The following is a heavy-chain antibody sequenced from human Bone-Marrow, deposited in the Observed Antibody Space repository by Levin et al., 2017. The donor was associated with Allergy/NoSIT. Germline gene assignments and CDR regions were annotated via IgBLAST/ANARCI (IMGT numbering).Heavy chain of an antibody. CDR3: RAEEVDAGPIDY. V-gene: IGHV3-73*01. Sequence: HPGGSLRLSCAASGFTFSDSAIHWVRQASGKGLEWVGRITSKDDGLAIAYAASVKGRFTISRDDSKNTAYLRMNSLRTEDTALYYCRAEEVDAGPIDYWGQGTLVTVSS. D-gene: IGHD5-12*01. CDR2: ITSKDDGLAI. CDR1: GFTFSDSA. J-gene: IGHJ4*02.